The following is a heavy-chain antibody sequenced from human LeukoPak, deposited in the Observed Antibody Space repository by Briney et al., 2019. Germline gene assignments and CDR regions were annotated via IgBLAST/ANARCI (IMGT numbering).Heavy chain of an antibody. CDR2: ISGSGGST. Sequence: GGSLRLSCAVSGFTFRSYGMSWVRQAPGKGLEWVSGISGSGGSTHYADSVKGRFTISRDNFKNTLHLQMNSLRAEDTAVYYCATDVLSGGDGLGNFDYWGQGTLVTVSS. J-gene: IGHJ4*02. D-gene: IGHD5-24*01. CDR3: ATDVLSGGDGLGNFDY. V-gene: IGHV3-23*01. CDR1: GFTFRSYG.